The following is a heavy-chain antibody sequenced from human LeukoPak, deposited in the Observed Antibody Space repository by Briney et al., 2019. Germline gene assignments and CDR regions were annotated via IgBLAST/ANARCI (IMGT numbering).Heavy chain of an antibody. CDR3: AKDPGSGYAIDP. CDR2: IRYDGSNK. D-gene: IGHD5-12*01. Sequence: GGSLRLSCAASGFTFSSYGMHWVRQAPGKGLEWVAFIRYDGSNKYYADSVKGRFTNSRDNSKNTLYLQMNSLRAEDTAVYYCAKDPGSGYAIDPWGQGTLVTVSS. CDR1: GFTFSSYG. J-gene: IGHJ5*02. V-gene: IGHV3-30*02.